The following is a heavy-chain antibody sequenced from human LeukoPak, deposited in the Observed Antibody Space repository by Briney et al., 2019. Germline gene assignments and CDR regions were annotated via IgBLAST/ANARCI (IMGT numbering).Heavy chain of an antibody. CDR3: ARGRRLMVRGVSGMFY. V-gene: IGHV1-8*01. J-gene: IGHJ4*02. CDR1: GYTFTSYD. CDR2: MNPNSGNT. Sequence: ASVKVSCKASGYTFTSYDINWVRQATGQGLEWMGWMNPNSGNTGYAQKFQGRVTRTRNTSISTAYMELSSLRSEDTAVYYCARGRRLMVRGVSGMFYWGQGTLVTVSS. D-gene: IGHD3-10*01.